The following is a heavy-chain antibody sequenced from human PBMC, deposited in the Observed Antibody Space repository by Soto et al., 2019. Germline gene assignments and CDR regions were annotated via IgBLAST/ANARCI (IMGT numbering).Heavy chain of an antibody. CDR1: GFTFSSYG. V-gene: IGHV3-30*03. J-gene: IGHJ4*02. CDR3: ARDVKLRYYDSSLGGWC. CDR2: ISYDGSNK. D-gene: IGHD3-22*01. Sequence: QVQLVESGGGVVQSGRSLRLSCAASGFTFSSYGRHWVRQAPGKGLEWVAVISYDGSNKYYADSVKGRFTISIDNSKNTLYLLMKSMRAEGTAVYYCARDVKLRYYDSSLGGWCWGQGILVTVS.